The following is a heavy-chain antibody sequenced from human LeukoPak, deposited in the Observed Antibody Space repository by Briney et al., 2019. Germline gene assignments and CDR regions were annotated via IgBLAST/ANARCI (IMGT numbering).Heavy chain of an antibody. CDR1: GGSISSGGYY. D-gene: IGHD6-13*01. CDR3: ARHSSSWYRDAFDI. J-gene: IGHJ3*02. V-gene: IGHV4-61*08. CDR2: IYHSGST. Sequence: PSETLSLTCTVSGGSISSGGYYWSWIRQPPGKGLEWIGYIYHSGSTNYNPSLKSRVTISEDTSKNQFSLKLSSVTAADTAVYYCARHSSSWYRDAFDIWGQGTMVTVSS.